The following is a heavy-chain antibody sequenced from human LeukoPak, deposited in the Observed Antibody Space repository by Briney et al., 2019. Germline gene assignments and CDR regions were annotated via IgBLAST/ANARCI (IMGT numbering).Heavy chain of an antibody. CDR2: IYHSGST. CDR3: ARAEPPSAIYFDY. J-gene: IGHJ4*02. D-gene: IGHD1-14*01. CDR1: GGSIRSGGYS. Sequence: KPSHTLSLICAVSGGSIRSGGYSWSWIRQPPAKGLEWIGYIYHSGSTYYNPSLKSRVTISVDRSKNQFSLKLSSVTAADTAVYYCARAEPPSAIYFDYWGQGTLVTVSS. V-gene: IGHV4-30-2*01.